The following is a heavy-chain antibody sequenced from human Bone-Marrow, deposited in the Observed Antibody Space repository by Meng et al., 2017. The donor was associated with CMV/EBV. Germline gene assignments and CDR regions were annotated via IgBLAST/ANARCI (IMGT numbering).Heavy chain of an antibody. V-gene: IGHV3-30*02. CDR3: AKDQRSSSWRNYFDY. J-gene: IGHJ4*02. CDR1: GFTFSSYG. Sequence: GESLKISCAASGFTFSSYGMHWVRQAPGKGLEWVAFIRYDGSNKYYADSVKGRFTISRDNSKNTLYLQMNSLRAEDTAVYYCAKDQRSSSWRNYFDYWGQGTRVTGSS. CDR2: IRYDGSNK. D-gene: IGHD6-13*01.